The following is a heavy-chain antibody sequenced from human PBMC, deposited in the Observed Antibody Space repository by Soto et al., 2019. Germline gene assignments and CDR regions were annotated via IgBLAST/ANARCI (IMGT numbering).Heavy chain of an antibody. J-gene: IGHJ6*03. D-gene: IGHD6-6*01. CDR2: IYPADSDT. CDR3: ARRGFTSSSFYYHHYMDV. Sequence: GESLKISCEASGYSFTSYWIGWVRQMPGKGLEWLGIIYPADSDTKYSPSFQGHVTISADISHTTAYLQWTSLKASDTAIYYCARRGFTSSSFYYHHYMDVWGEGTAVTVSS. V-gene: IGHV5-51*01. CDR1: GYSFTSYW.